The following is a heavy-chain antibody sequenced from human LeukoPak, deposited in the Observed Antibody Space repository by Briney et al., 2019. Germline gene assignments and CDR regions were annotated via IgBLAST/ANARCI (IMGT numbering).Heavy chain of an antibody. D-gene: IGHD3-22*01. J-gene: IGHJ4*02. V-gene: IGHV4-59*01. CDR1: GGSISSYY. CDR3: AGTIDYDRNY. CDR2: IYYSGST. Sequence: SETLSLTCTVSGGSISSYYWSWIRQPPGKGLEWIGYIYYSGSTNYNPSLKSRVTISVDTSKNQFSLKLSSVTAADTAVYYCAGTIDYDRNYWGQGTLVTVSS.